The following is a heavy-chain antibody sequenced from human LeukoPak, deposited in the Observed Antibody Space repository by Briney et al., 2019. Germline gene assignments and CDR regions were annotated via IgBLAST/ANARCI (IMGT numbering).Heavy chain of an antibody. CDR1: AGSITTTNW. V-gene: IGHV4-4*02. J-gene: IGHJ4*02. D-gene: IGHD1-26*01. Sequence: SETLSLTCAVSAGSITTTNWWSWVRQPPGKGLEWIGEVHLSGATNYNLSLEIRVSMSIDKSKNHLSMEVTSVTAADTAIYYCTRESGAFSPFGFWGQGTLVTVSS. CDR3: TRESGAFSPFGF. CDR2: VHLSGAT.